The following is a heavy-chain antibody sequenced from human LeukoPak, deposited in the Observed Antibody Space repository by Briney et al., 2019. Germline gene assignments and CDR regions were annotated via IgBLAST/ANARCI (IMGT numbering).Heavy chain of an antibody. CDR2: IYIGGTT. Sequence: PGGSLTLPYSPSGFTVSSNYMSWVRQAPGKGLEWVSVIYIGGTTYYADSVKGRFTISSDNYKNTLYLQMNSLRGTDTAGYYCAREVVVAGTGCYFDDRGEGDLVTVSS. CDR3: AREVVVAGTGCYFDD. CDR1: GFTVSSNY. D-gene: IGHD2-15*01. V-gene: IGHV3-53*01. J-gene: IGHJ4*02.